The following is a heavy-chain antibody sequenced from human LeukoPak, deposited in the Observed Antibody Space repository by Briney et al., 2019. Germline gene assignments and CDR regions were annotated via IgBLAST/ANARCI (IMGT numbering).Heavy chain of an antibody. CDR2: IWYDGSNK. Sequence: PGGSLRLSCAASGFTFSSYGMHWVRQAPGKGLEWVAVIWYDGSNKYYADSVKGRFTISRDNSKNTLYLQMNSLRAEDTAVYYCAKVSSSSRGDWYFDLWGRGRLVTVSS. D-gene: IGHD6-6*01. CDR3: AKVSSSSRGDWYFDL. J-gene: IGHJ2*01. V-gene: IGHV3-33*06. CDR1: GFTFSSYG.